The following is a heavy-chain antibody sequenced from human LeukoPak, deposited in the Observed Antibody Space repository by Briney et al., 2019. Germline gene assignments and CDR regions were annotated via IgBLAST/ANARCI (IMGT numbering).Heavy chain of an antibody. J-gene: IGHJ6*03. CDR3: ARVGEYYYDSSGYYYGGGWYYYYYMDV. CDR1: GYTFTNFG. V-gene: IGHV1-2*02. D-gene: IGHD3-22*01. Sequence: GSVKVSCKTSGYTFTNFGLTWVRQAPGQGLEWMGWINPNSGGTNYAQKFQGRVTMTRDTSISTAYMELSRLRSDDTAVYYCARVGEYYYDSSGYYYGGGWYYYYYMDVWGKGTTVTVSS. CDR2: INPNSGGT.